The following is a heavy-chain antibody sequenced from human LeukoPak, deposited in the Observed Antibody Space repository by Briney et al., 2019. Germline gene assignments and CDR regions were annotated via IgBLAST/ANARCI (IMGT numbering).Heavy chain of an antibody. V-gene: IGHV3-15*01. CDR3: TTETGKWLRFLARESRYYYYYYMDV. CDR2: IKSKSDGGTT. Sequence: PGESLRLSCAASGITLSNAWMSWVRQAPGKGLEWIGRIKSKSDGGTTDYAAPVKGRFTISRDDSKNPLYLQMNSLKIEDTAVYYCTTETGKWLRFLARESRYYYYYYMDVWGKGTTVTISS. CDR1: GITLSNAW. J-gene: IGHJ6*03. D-gene: IGHD5-12*01.